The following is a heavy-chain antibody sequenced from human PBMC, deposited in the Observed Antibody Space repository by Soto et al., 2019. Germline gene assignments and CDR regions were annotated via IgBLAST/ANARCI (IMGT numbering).Heavy chain of an antibody. V-gene: IGHV1-3*01. Sequence: QVKLLQSGAEVKKPGASVKVSCKASGYTFTSYAMHWVRQAPGQRLEWMGWINAVNGNTKYSQKFQGRVTITRDTSASTAYMELSSLRSEDTAVYSCARTGSSSWYWFDPWGQGTLVTVSS. J-gene: IGHJ5*02. D-gene: IGHD6-13*01. CDR3: ARTGSSSWYWFDP. CDR1: GYTFTSYA. CDR2: INAVNGNT.